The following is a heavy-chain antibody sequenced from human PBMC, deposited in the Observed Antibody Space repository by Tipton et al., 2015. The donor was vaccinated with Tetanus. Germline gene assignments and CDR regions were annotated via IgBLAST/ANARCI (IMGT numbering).Heavy chain of an antibody. D-gene: IGHD4-23*01. V-gene: IGHV3-53*01. CDR3: TRDSHPTTGIIPS. J-gene: IGHJ5*02. CDR1: GFTVTGNY. Sequence: QLVQSGGGLMQPGGSLRLSCAASGFTVTGNYMSWVRQAPGKGLEWVSVIYSGGDTYYADSVKGRFTISRDNSKNTLYLQMNSLRVEDTAVYYCTRDSHPTTGIIPSWGQGTLVTVSS. CDR2: IYSGGDT.